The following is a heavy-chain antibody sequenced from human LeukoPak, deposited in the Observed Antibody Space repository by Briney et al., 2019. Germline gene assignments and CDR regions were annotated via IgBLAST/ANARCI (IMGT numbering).Heavy chain of an antibody. V-gene: IGHV3-30*03. CDR3: ATSGSYYYGRFDY. D-gene: IGHD3-10*01. CDR2: ISYDGSNK. Sequence: GRSLRLSCAASGFTFSSYGMHWVRQAPGKGLEWVAVISYDGSNKYYADSVKGRFTISRDNSKNTLYLQMNSLRAEDTAVYYCATSGSYYYGRFDYWGQGTLVTVSS. J-gene: IGHJ4*02. CDR1: GFTFSSYG.